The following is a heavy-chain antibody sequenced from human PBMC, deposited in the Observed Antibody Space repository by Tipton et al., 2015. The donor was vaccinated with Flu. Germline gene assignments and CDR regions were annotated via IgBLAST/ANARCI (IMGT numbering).Heavy chain of an antibody. CDR1: GGSISSSSYY. D-gene: IGHD3-16*02. CDR2: IYYSGST. J-gene: IGHJ3*02. Sequence: TLSLTCTVSGGSISSSSYYWGWSRQPPGKGLEWIGSIYYSGSTYYNPSLKSRVTISVDTSKNQFSLKLSSVTAADTAVYYCARTFPPTYYDYVWGSYRYTRDAVDIWGQGTMVTVSS. CDR3: ARTFPPTYYDYVWGSYRYTRDAVDI. V-gene: IGHV4-39*07.